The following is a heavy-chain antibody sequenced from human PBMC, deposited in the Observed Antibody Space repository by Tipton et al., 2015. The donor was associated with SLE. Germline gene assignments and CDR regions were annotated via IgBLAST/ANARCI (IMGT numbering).Heavy chain of an antibody. CDR2: MSYSGNT. CDR1: GGPFSTGYDY. D-gene: IGHD6-19*01. CDR3: AREAVAGYYFDY. J-gene: IGHJ4*02. Sequence: TLSLTCTVSGGPFSTGYDYWSWIRQPPGKGLEWIGYMSYSGNTYYNPSLKSRVSISVDTSKNQFSLRLRFVTAADTAVYYCAREAVAGYYFDYWGQGTLVTVSS. V-gene: IGHV4-30-4*01.